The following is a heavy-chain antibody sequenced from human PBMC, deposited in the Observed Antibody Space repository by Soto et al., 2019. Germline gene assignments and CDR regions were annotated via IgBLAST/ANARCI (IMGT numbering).Heavy chain of an antibody. CDR2: ISSSSSTI. V-gene: IGHV3-48*01. J-gene: IGHJ6*03. CDR3: ARGGDYDNYYYYYMDV. CDR1: GFTFSSYS. D-gene: IGHD4-17*01. Sequence: GGSLRLSCAASGFTFSSYSMNWVRQAPGKGLEWVSYISSSSSTIYYADSVKGRFTISRDNAKNSLYLQMNSLRAEDTAVYYCARGGDYDNYYYYYMDVWGKGTTVTVSS.